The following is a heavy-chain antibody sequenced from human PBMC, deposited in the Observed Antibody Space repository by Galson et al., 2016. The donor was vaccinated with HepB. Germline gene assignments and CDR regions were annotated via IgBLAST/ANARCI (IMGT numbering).Heavy chain of an antibody. Sequence: SLRLSCAASGFTFSSYGMHWVRQAPGKGLEWVAVISYDGSNKYYADSVKGRFTISRDNSKNTLYVQMNSLRAEDTAVYYCAKAPRPGIFGVLSDDAFDIWGQGTMVTVSS. J-gene: IGHJ3*02. D-gene: IGHD3-3*01. CDR2: ISYDGSNK. CDR3: AKAPRPGIFGVLSDDAFDI. V-gene: IGHV3-30*18. CDR1: GFTFSSYG.